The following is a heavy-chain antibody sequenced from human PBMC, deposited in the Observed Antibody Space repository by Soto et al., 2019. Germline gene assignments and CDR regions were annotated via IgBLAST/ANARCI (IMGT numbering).Heavy chain of an antibody. CDR3: ARIHCSGGSCYSAWFDP. J-gene: IGHJ5*02. V-gene: IGHV2-70*01. Sequence: SGPTLVNPTQTLTLTCTFSGFSLSTSGMCVSWIRQPPGKALEWLALIDWDDDKYYSTSLKTRLTISKDTSKNQVVLTMTNMDPVDTATYYCARIHCSGGSCYSAWFDPWGQGTLVTVS. CDR2: IDWDDDK. D-gene: IGHD2-15*01. CDR1: GFSLSTSGMC.